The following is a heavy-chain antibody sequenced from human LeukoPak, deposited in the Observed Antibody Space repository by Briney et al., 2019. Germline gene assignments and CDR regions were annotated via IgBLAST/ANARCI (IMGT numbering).Heavy chain of an antibody. J-gene: IGHJ6*03. CDR1: GGTFSSYA. CDR2: IIPIFGTA. Sequence: GASVKVSCKASGGTFSSYAISWVRQAPGQGLEWMGGIIPIFGTANYAQKFQGRVTITTDESTSTAYMELSSLRSEDTAVYYCARGSADDGGVVPADYYYYMDVWGKGTTVTVSS. D-gene: IGHD2-2*01. CDR3: ARGSADDGGVVPADYYYYMDV. V-gene: IGHV1-69*05.